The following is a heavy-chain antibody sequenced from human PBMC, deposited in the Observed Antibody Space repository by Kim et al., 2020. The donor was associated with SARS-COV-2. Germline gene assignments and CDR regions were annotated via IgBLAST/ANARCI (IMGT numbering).Heavy chain of an antibody. CDR3: ARRGGYYSNYVHPPRAPYYFDY. CDR2: INHSGST. V-gene: IGHV4-34*01. Sequence: SETLSLTCAVYGGSFSGYYWSWIRQPPGKGLEWIGEINHSGSTNYNPSLKSRVTISVDTSKNQFSLKLSSVTAADTAVYYCARRGGYYSNYVHPPRAPYYFDYWGQGTLVTVSS. D-gene: IGHD4-4*01. J-gene: IGHJ4*02. CDR1: GGSFSGYY.